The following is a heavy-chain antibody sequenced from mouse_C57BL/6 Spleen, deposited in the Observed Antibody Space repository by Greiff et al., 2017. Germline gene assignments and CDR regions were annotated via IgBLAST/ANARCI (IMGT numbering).Heavy chain of an antibody. D-gene: IGHD3-2*02. CDR2: IRNKANGYTT. V-gene: IGHV7-3*01. CDR3: ARYGSSGYWFAY. Sequence: EVQGVESGGGLVQPGGSLSLSCAASGFTFTDYYMSWVRQPPGKALEWLGFIRNKANGYTTEYSASVKGRFTISRDNSQSILYLQMNALRAEDSATYYCARYGSSGYWFAYWGQGTLVTVSA. J-gene: IGHJ3*01. CDR1: GFTFTDYY.